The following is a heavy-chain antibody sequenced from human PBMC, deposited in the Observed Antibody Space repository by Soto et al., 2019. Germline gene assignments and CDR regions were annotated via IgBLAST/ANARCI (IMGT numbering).Heavy chain of an antibody. J-gene: IGHJ6*02. V-gene: IGHV6-1*01. CDR3: ARGQYNGGNLPDVAQLYYYYGMDV. Sequence: PSQTLSLTCAISGDSVSSNSAAWNWIRQSPSRGLEWLGRTYYRSKWYNDYAVSVKSRITINPDTSKNQFSLQLNSVTPEDTAVYYCARGQYNGGNLPDVAQLYYYYGMDVWGQGTTVTVSS. CDR1: GDSVSSNSAA. CDR2: TYYRSKWYN. D-gene: IGHD2-21*01.